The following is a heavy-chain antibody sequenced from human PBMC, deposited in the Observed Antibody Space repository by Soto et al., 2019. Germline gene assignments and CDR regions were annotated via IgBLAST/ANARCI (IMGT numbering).Heavy chain of an antibody. V-gene: IGHV4-4*02. CDR2: IYHSGST. Sequence: PSETLSLTCAVSSGSISSSNWWSWVRQPPGKGLEWIGEIYHSGSTNYNPSLKSRVTISVDKSKNQFSLKLSSVTAADTAVYYCARGRPTGGFGELSPWGQGTLVTVSS. CDR3: ARGRPTGGFGELSP. J-gene: IGHJ5*02. CDR1: SGSISSSNW. D-gene: IGHD3-10*01.